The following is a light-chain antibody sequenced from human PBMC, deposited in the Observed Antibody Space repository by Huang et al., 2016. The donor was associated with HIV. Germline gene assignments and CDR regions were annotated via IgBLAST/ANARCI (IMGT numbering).Light chain of an antibody. CDR1: QSVSNNY. CDR2: GAS. J-gene: IGKJ4*01. Sequence: DIVLTQSPGTLSLSQGERATLSCRASQSVSNNYLAWYQQKPGQATRLLIYGASNRSTVIPDRVSGSASGTDFTLTVSRLEPEDFAVYFCQQYGSSPLTFGGGTKVEIK. V-gene: IGKV3-20*01. CDR3: QQYGSSPLT.